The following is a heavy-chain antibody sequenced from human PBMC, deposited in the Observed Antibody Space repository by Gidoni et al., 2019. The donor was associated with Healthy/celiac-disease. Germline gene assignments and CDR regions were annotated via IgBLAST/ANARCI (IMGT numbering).Heavy chain of an antibody. CDR2: INPNSGGT. CDR3: AREIPGIAAAGTLDV. CDR1: GYALTAYY. D-gene: IGHD6-13*01. Sequence: QAQLVQSGAELKKHGASVTVAFRAAGYALTAYYMHWLRQAPGQGLEWMGWINPNSGGTNYAQKFQGWVTMTRDTSISTAYMELSRLRSDDTAVYYCAREIPGIAAAGTLDVWGKGTTVTVSS. J-gene: IGHJ6*04. V-gene: IGHV1-2*04.